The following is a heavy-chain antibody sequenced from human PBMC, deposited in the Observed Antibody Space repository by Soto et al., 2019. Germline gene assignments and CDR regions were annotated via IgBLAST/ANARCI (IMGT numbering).Heavy chain of an antibody. V-gene: IGHV6-1*01. Sequence: SQTLSLTCAISGDSVSSNSAAWNWIRQSPSRGLEWLGRTYYRSKWYNDYAVSVKSRITINPDTSKNQFSLQLNSVTPEDTAVYYCARGITIFGVVPPYGMDVWGQGTTVTVSS. D-gene: IGHD3-3*01. J-gene: IGHJ6*02. CDR3: ARGITIFGVVPPYGMDV. CDR2: TYYRSKWYN. CDR1: GDSVSSNSAA.